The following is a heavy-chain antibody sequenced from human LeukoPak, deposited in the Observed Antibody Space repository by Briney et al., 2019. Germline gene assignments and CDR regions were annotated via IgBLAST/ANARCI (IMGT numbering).Heavy chain of an antibody. CDR3: ATGGYDSSGYYSVFDY. V-gene: IGHV1-24*01. J-gene: IGHJ4*02. Sequence: ASVKVSCKVSGYTLTELSMHWVRQAPGKGLEWMGGFDPEDGETIYAQKFQGRVTMTEDTSTDTAYMELSSLRSEDTAVYYCATGGYDSSGYYSVFDYWGQGTLVTVSS. CDR1: GYTLTELS. D-gene: IGHD3-22*01. CDR2: FDPEDGET.